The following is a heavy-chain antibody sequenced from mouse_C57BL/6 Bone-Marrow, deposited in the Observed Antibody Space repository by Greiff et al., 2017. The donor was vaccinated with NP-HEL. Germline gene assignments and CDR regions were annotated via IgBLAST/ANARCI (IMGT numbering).Heavy chain of an antibody. CDR1: GYTFTSYW. Sequence: VQLQQPGTELVKPGASVKLSCKASGYTFTSYWMHWVKQRPGQGLEWIGNINPSNGGTIYNQKFKGKATLTVDKSSSTAYMELRSLTSEDTAVYYCARVPYYYGSSFDYWGQGTTLTVSS. CDR2: INPSNGGT. V-gene: IGHV1-53*01. D-gene: IGHD1-1*01. CDR3: ARVPYYYGSSFDY. J-gene: IGHJ2*01.